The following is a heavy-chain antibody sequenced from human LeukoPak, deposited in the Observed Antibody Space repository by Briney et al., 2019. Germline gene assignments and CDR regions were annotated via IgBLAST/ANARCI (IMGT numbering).Heavy chain of an antibody. CDR2: IYPDDSNT. J-gene: IGHJ4*02. CDR3: ARPYGSGSTDY. D-gene: IGHD3-10*01. Sequence: GESLKISCQGSGYNFPIYWIGWVRQMPGQGLEWMGIIYPDDSNTIYGPSFQGQVTISADKSISTAYLQWSSLKASDTAMYYCARPYGSGSTDYWGQGTLVTVSS. V-gene: IGHV5-51*01. CDR1: GYNFPIYW.